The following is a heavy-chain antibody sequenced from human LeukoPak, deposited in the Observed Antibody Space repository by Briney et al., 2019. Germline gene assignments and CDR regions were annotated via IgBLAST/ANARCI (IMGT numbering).Heavy chain of an antibody. CDR1: GFTFSSYA. V-gene: IGHV3-23*01. Sequence: GGSLRLSCAASGFTFSSYAMSWVRQAPGKGPEWVSAISGSGGSTYYADSVKGRFTISRDNSKNTLYLQMNSLRAEDTAVYYCAKDLVRDSGSYCFDIWGQGTMVTVSS. CDR3: AKDLVRDSGSYCFDI. D-gene: IGHD1-26*01. J-gene: IGHJ3*02. CDR2: ISGSGGST.